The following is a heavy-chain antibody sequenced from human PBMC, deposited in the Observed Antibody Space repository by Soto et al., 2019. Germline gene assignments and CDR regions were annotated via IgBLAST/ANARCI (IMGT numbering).Heavy chain of an antibody. V-gene: IGHV1-18*01. CDR2: ISAYNGNT. Sequence: QVQLVQSGAEVKKPGASVKVSCKASGYTFTSYGISWVRQAPGQGLEWMGWISAYNGNTNYAQKLQGRVTMTTDTSTSTAYMELRSLRFDDTAVYYCARERDDCSSTSCYRRFDPWGQGTLVTVSS. D-gene: IGHD2-2*02. J-gene: IGHJ5*02. CDR1: GYTFTSYG. CDR3: ARERDDCSSTSCYRRFDP.